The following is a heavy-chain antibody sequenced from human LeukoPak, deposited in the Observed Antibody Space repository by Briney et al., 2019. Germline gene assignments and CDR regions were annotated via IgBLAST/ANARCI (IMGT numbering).Heavy chain of an antibody. V-gene: IGHV4-30-2*01. CDR1: GGSISSGGYS. J-gene: IGHJ1*01. Sequence: PSQTLSLTCALAGGSISSGGYSCGWIRHPPGKGLEWFGYIYLSGSTYYNPSLKSRVTISVDRSKNQFSLKLSSVTAAGTALYYCGYYNSIFQHWGQGTLVTVSS. CDR3: GYYNSIFQH. CDR2: IYLSGST. D-gene: IGHD3-22*01.